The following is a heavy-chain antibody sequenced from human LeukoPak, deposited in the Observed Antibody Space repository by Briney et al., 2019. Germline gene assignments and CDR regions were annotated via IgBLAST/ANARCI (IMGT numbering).Heavy chain of an antibody. Sequence: ASVKVSCKASGYTFTSYDINWVRQATGQGLEWMGWINPNSGGTNYAQKFQGRVTMTRDTSISTAYMELSRLRSDDTAVYYCAREKGYCSSTSCYASSHNWFDPWGQGTLVTVSS. V-gene: IGHV1-2*02. D-gene: IGHD2-2*01. J-gene: IGHJ5*02. CDR2: INPNSGGT. CDR1: GYTFTSYD. CDR3: AREKGYCSSTSCYASSHNWFDP.